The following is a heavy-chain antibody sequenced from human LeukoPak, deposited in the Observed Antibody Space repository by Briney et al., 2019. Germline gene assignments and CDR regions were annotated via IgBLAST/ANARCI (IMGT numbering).Heavy chain of an antibody. J-gene: IGHJ4*02. CDR1: GGSLSGYY. Sequence: PSETLSLTCAVYGGSLSGYYWSWIRQPPGKGLEWIGEINHSGSTNYNPSLKSRVTISVDTSKNQFSLKLSSVTAADTAVYYCARHPNPYYYDSSGSRSFFDYWGQGTLVTVSS. D-gene: IGHD3-22*01. CDR2: INHSGST. CDR3: ARHPNPYYYDSSGSRSFFDY. V-gene: IGHV4-34*01.